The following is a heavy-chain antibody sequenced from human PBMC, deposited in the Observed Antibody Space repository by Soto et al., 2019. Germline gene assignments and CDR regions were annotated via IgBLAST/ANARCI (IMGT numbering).Heavy chain of an antibody. CDR3: VRDGTKTLRDWFDP. J-gene: IGHJ5*02. Sequence: PSETLSLTSPVSGSYISGFYWSWIRKSAGKGLEWIGRIYATGTTDYNPSLKSRVMMSVDTSKKQFSLKLRSVTAADTAVYYCVRDGTKTLRDWFDPWGQGISVTVSS. D-gene: IGHD1-1*01. CDR2: IYATGTT. V-gene: IGHV4-4*07. CDR1: GSYISGFY.